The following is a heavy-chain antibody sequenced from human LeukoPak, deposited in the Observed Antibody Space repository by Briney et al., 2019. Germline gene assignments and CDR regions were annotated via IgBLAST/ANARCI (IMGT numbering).Heavy chain of an antibody. CDR2: IIPIFGTA. D-gene: IGHD6-13*01. J-gene: IGHJ1*01. Sequence: SVKVSCKASGGTFSSYAISWVRQAPGQGLEWMGRIIPIFGTANYAQKFQGRVTITTDESTSTAYMELSSLRSEDSAVYYCARDDSSSFRGAEYFQHWGQGTLVTVSS. CDR1: GGTFSSYA. V-gene: IGHV1-69*05. CDR3: ARDDSSSFRGAEYFQH.